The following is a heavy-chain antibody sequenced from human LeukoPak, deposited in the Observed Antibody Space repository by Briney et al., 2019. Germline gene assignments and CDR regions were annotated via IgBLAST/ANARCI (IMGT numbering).Heavy chain of an antibody. D-gene: IGHD5-12*01. V-gene: IGHV1-18*01. Sequence: VASVKVSCKASGFTFISYVFTWVRQAPGQGLEWMGWISAYVGHTDYAQKLQGRVTLTTDTSTSTAYMELRSLRPDDTAVYFCARARVASHPFYYYAMDVWGQGTTVTVSS. CDR1: GFTFISYV. CDR2: ISAYVGHT. CDR3: ARARVASHPFYYYAMDV. J-gene: IGHJ6*02.